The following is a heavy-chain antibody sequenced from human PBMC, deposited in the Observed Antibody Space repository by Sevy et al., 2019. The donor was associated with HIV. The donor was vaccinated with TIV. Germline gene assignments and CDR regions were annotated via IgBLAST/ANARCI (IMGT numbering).Heavy chain of an antibody. D-gene: IGHD6-19*01. Sequence: ASVKVSCKASGYTFTSYGISWVRQAPGQGLEWMGWISTYNSIRNSAQKFQDRVTMTTDTSTITAYMELRSLRYDDTAVYYCARSTQVAGRNNWFDPWGQGTLVTVSS. V-gene: IGHV1-18*01. J-gene: IGHJ5*02. CDR2: ISTYNSIR. CDR3: ARSTQVAGRNNWFDP. CDR1: GYTFTSYG.